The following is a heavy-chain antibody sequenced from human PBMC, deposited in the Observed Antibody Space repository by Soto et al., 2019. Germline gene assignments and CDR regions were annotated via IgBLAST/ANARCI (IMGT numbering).Heavy chain of an antibody. Sequence: GESLKSSCKGSGYSFTSYWISWVRQMPGKGLEWMGRIDPSDSYTNYSPSFQGHVTISADKSISTAYLQWSSLKASDTAMYYCARQRGAARYYGMDVWGQGPKVTVSS. CDR2: IDPSDSYT. V-gene: IGHV5-10-1*01. J-gene: IGHJ6*02. CDR1: GYSFTSYW. D-gene: IGHD6-6*01. CDR3: ARQRGAARYYGMDV.